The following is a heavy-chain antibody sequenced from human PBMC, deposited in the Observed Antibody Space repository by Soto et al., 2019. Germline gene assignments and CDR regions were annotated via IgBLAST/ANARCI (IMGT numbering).Heavy chain of an antibody. CDR3: ARDRVAVAVGDA. D-gene: IGHD2-15*01. CDR2: ISHSGTT. J-gene: IGHJ5*02. V-gene: IGHV4-30-4*01. Sequence: QVQLQEWGPGLVKASQTLSLTCNVSGASVSSGDYYWSWIRQPPGKGLEWIGYISHSGTTYSNPSLRSRLAMELDTSKNKFSLQVRSVTAADTAVYFCARDRVAVAVGDAWGPGTLVTVSS. CDR1: GASVSSGDYY.